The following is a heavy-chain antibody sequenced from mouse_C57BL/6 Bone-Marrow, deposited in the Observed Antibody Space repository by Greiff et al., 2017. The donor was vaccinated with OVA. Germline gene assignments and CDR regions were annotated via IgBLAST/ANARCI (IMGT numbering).Heavy chain of an antibody. D-gene: IGHD1-1*01. CDR3: ARLLRRYFDY. V-gene: IGHV1-82*01. Sequence: VQLQQPGPELVKPGASVKISCKASGYAFSSSWMNWVKQRPGKGLEWIGRIYPGDGDTNYNGKFKGKATLTADKSSSTAYMQLSSLTSEDSAVYFCARLLRRYFDYWGKGTTLTVSS. J-gene: IGHJ2*01. CDR1: GYAFSSSW. CDR2: IYPGDGDT.